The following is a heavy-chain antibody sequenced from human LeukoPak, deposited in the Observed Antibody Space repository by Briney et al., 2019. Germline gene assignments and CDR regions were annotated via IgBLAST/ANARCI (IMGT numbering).Heavy chain of an antibody. J-gene: IGHJ4*02. CDR2: ISGSGGST. CDR3: AKEGIVVVPAGNLDY. D-gene: IGHD2-2*01. CDR1: GFAFSSYA. V-gene: IGHV3-23*01. Sequence: GGSLRLSCAASGFAFSSYAMSWVRQAPGKGLKWVSAISGSGGSTYYADSVKGRFTISRDNSKNTLYLQMNSLRAEDTAVYYCAKEGIVVVPAGNLDYWGQGTLVTVSS.